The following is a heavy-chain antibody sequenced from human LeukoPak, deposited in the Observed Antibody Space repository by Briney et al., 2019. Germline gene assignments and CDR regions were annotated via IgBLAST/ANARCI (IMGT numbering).Heavy chain of an antibody. CDR1: GYTFTGYY. CDR2: INPNSGGT. Sequence: ASVKVSCKASGYTFTGYYMHWVRQAPGQGLEWMGWINPNSGGTNYAQKFQGRVTMTRDTSISTAYMELSRLGSDDTAVYYCARELKDTAMAFDYWGQGTLVTVSS. J-gene: IGHJ4*02. D-gene: IGHD5-18*01. V-gene: IGHV1-2*02. CDR3: ARELKDTAMAFDY.